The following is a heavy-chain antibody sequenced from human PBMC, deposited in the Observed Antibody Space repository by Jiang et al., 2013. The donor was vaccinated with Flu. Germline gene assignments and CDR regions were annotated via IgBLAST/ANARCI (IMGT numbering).Heavy chain of an antibody. Sequence: EVKKPGSSVKVSCKAFGDTFISYAFSWVRQAPGQGLEWLGGIIPIFSTATYAQKFQGRVTISADEGTSTVYMELSSLRSEDTAVYYCARGRFSHYYYMHLWGKGTSVAVSS. CDR1: GDTFISYA. CDR2: IIPIFSTA. J-gene: IGHJ6*03. V-gene: IGHV1-69*01. CDR3: ARGRFSHYYYMHL. D-gene: IGHD1-26*01.